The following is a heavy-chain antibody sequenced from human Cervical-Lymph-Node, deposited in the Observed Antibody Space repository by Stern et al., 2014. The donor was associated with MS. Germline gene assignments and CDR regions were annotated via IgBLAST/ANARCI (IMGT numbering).Heavy chain of an antibody. D-gene: IGHD4-23*01. CDR1: GDSISSYY. J-gene: IGHJ4*02. V-gene: IGHV4-59*08. CDR2: VYYSGTT. Sequence: VQLVESGPGLVKPSETLSLTCTVSGDSISSYYWSWIRQPPGKGLEWIGHVYYSGTTYYNPSLTGRVTLSVDPSTKQFSLKLNSVTAADTAVYYCARLSTVVDYWGQGTLVTVSS. CDR3: ARLSTVVDY.